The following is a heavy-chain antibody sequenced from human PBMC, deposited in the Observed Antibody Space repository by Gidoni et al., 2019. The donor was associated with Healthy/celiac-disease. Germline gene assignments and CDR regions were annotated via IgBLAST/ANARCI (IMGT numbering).Heavy chain of an antibody. J-gene: IGHJ6*02. CDR3: ARTPVDTALVPYYYGMDV. D-gene: IGHD5-18*01. CDR1: GFTVSSNY. V-gene: IGHV3-66*02. Sequence: EVQLVESGGGLVQPGGSLRLSCAASGFTVSSNYMSWVRQAPGKGLEWVSVIYSGGSTYYADSVKGRFTISRDNSKNTLYLQMNSLRAEDTAVYYCARTPVDTALVPYYYGMDVWGQGTTVTVSS. CDR2: IYSGGST.